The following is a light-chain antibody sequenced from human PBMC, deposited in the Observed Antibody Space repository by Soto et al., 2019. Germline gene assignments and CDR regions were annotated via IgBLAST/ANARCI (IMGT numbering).Light chain of an antibody. V-gene: IGLV2-14*01. Sequence: QSVLAQPASVSGSPGQSITISCTGTISDVGGYNYVSWYQQYPGKAPKLMIYHVSNRPSGVSNRFSGSKSGNSASLTISGLQAEDEADYYCSSYTSTSTYVFGTGTKVTVL. CDR2: HVS. CDR3: SSYTSTSTYV. CDR1: ISDVGGYNY. J-gene: IGLJ1*01.